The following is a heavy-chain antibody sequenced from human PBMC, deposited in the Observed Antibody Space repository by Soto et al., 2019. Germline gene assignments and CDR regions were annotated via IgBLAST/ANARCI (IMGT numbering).Heavy chain of an antibody. V-gene: IGHV1-24*01. CDR2: FEPEDGDR. D-gene: IGHD1-1*01. CDR3: AGESPTTEIPPRRNLGMDV. J-gene: IGHJ6*02. Sequence: ASVKVSCKVSGYTVTDLSIHWVRQAPGKGLEWMGNFEPEDGDRIYAQKFQGRVKVTEDTSANTAYLELSSLTSEDTALDCGAGESPTTEIPPRRNLGMDVWCEGTTVTVSS. CDR1: GYTVTDLS.